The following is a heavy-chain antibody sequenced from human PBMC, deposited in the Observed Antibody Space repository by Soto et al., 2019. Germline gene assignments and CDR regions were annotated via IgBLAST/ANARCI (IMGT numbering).Heavy chain of an antibody. D-gene: IGHD3-16*01. V-gene: IGHV4-4*02. Sequence: PSETLSLTCAVSGGSISSSNWWTWVRQPPGKGLGWIGEIYHSGSTNYNPSLKSRATISLNKSKNQFSLKVNSVTAADTALYYCANNTFGQASLEFWGQGTLVTVSS. CDR3: ANNTFGQASLEF. CDR1: GGSISSSNW. CDR2: IYHSGST. J-gene: IGHJ1*01.